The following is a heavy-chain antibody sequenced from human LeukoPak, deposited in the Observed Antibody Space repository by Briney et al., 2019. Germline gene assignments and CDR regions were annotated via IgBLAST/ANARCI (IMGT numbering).Heavy chain of an antibody. CDR2: IYSAGTT. CDR1: GFTVSRNY. V-gene: IGHV3-53*01. CDR3: ARGDDYGGAWYYFDC. Sequence: GGSLRLSCAASGFTVSRNYYMNWVRQAPGKGLEWVSVIYSAGTTYYADSVKGRFTISRDNSKNTVYLQMNTLRAEDTAVYYCARGDDYGGAWYYFDCWGQGTLVTVSS. D-gene: IGHD4-23*01. J-gene: IGHJ4*02.